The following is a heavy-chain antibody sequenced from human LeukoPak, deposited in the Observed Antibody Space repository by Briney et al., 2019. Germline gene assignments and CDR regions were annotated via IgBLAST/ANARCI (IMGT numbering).Heavy chain of an antibody. Sequence: PGGSLRLSRRGSGFTFGDHAMSWVRQAPGKGREWVGFIRSKAYRGTTEYAASVKGRFTISRDDSASIAYLQMNSLKTEDTAVYYCARGPIQLWIHNAMDVWGQGTTVTVSS. D-gene: IGHD5-18*01. V-gene: IGHV3-49*04. CDR1: GFTFGDHA. J-gene: IGHJ6*02. CDR2: IRSKAYRGTT. CDR3: ARGPIQLWIHNAMDV.